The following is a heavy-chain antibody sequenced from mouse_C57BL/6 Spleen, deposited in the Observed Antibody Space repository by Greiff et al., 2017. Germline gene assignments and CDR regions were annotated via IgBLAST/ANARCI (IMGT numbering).Heavy chain of an antibody. CDR1: GYTFTSYW. Sequence: QVQLQQPGAELVRPGSSVKLSCKASGYTFTSYWMDWVKQRPGQGLEWIGNIYPSDSETHYNQKFKDKATLTVDKSSSTAYMQLSSLTSEDSAVYYCARLGLLRSHYWYFDVWGTGTTVTVSS. J-gene: IGHJ1*03. D-gene: IGHD1-1*01. V-gene: IGHV1-61*01. CDR2: IYPSDSET. CDR3: ARLGLLRSHYWYFDV.